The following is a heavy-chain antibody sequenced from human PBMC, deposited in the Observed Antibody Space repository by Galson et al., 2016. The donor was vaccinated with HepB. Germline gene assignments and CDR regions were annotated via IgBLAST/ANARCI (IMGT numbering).Heavy chain of an antibody. J-gene: IGHJ4*02. CDR1: GFTFSSYA. D-gene: IGHD3-22*01. CDR2: ISYDGSHK. CDR3: AREQRPVVVSQGGFDY. V-gene: IGHV3-30*04. Sequence: SLRLSCAASGFTFSSYAMHWVRQAPGKGLEWVAVISYDGSHKYYADSVKGRFPISRDNSKNTLSLQMNSLRAEDTAVYYCAREQRPVVVSQGGFDYWGQGTLVTVSS.